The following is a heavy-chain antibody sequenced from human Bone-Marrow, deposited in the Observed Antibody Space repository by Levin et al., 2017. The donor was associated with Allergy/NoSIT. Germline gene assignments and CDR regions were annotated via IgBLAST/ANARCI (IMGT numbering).Heavy chain of an antibody. Sequence: GESLKISCAASGFTFSSHGMHWVRQAPGKGLEWVAVIWYDGSYKYYADSVKGRFSISRDNSKNTLYLQMNSLRVEDTAAYYCARLWGWDFDYWGQGTLVTVSS. J-gene: IGHJ4*02. CDR2: IWYDGSYK. V-gene: IGHV3-33*01. D-gene: IGHD7-27*01. CDR1: GFTFSSHG. CDR3: ARLWGWDFDY.